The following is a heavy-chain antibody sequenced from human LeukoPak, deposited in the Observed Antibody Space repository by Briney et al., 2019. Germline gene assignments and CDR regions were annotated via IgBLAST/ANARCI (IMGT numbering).Heavy chain of an antibody. CDR1: GYTLTELS. CDR2: FDPEDGET. J-gene: IGHJ4*02. V-gene: IGHV1-24*01. D-gene: IGHD2-15*01. CDR3: ATIGGHCSGGSCYGAED. Sequence: ASVKVSCKVSGYTLTELSMHWVRQAPGKGLEWMGGFDPEDGETIYAQKFQGRVTMTEDASTDTAYMELSSLRSEDTAVYYCATIGGHCSGGSCYGAEDWGQGTLVTVSS.